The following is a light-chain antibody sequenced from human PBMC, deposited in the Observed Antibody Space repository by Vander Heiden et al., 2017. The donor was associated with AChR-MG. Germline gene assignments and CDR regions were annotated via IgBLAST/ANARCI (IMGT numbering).Light chain of an antibody. CDR1: QDISTY. V-gene: IGKV1-8*01. Sequence: AVRVTQSPSSLSASAGDRVTVTCRTSQDISTYLDWYQQKPGKGPKLLIYGASTVQSGVPSRFSGSGSGTDFTLTIRRLQSEDFATYYCQHEDLSPRTFGQGTKLEIK. CDR2: GAS. J-gene: IGKJ2*01. CDR3: QHEDLSPRT.